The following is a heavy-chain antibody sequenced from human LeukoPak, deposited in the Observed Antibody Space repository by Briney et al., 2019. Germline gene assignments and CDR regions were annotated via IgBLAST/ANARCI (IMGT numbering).Heavy chain of an antibody. J-gene: IGHJ3*01. D-gene: IGHD3-10*01. CDR1: GYTFSDYA. CDR3: ARMVWADDTFDL. CDR2: INPNTGDR. V-gene: IGHV1-8*02. Sequence: ASVKVSCKASGYTFSDYAIHWVRQAPGQGLEWMGWINPNTGDRGYAPKFQGRVTMAVNTSISTAYMEMSSLGSEDTAVYFCARMVWADDTFDLWGQGTMVTVSS.